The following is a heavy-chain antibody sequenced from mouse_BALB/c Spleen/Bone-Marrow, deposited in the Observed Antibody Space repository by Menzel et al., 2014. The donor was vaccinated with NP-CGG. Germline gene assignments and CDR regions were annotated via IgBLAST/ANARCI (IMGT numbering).Heavy chain of an antibody. CDR3: ARDSFLITRALDY. CDR1: GFSLTGYG. D-gene: IGHD2-4*01. J-gene: IGHJ4*01. CDR2: IWGDGST. V-gene: IGHV2-6-7*01. Sequence: VKVVESGPGLVAPSQSLSTTCTVSGFSLTGYGVSWVRQPPGKGLEWLGMIWGDGSTDYNSALKSRLSISKDNSKSXVFLKMNSLQTDDTARYYCARDSFLITRALDYWGQGTSVTVSS.